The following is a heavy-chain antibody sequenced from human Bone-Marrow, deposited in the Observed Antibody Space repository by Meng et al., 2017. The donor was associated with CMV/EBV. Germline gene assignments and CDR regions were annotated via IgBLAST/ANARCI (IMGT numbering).Heavy chain of an antibody. V-gene: IGHV3-23*01. CDR1: GFTFNRYA. Sequence: GGSLRLSCAASGFTFNRYAMSWVRQAPGKGLEWVSAISGSGGTTYYADSVKGRFTISRDNSRNTLFLQMNSLRAEDTAVYYCAKDGGWSYLDYWGQGTLVTGSS. CDR2: ISGSGGTT. CDR3: AKDGGWSYLDY. D-gene: IGHD2-15*01. J-gene: IGHJ4*01.